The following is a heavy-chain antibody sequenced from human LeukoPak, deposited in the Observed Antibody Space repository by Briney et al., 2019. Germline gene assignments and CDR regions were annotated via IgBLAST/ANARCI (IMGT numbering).Heavy chain of an antibody. CDR2: IYPGDSDT. Sequence: GESLKISCKAPGYSFTTYWIGWVRQMPGKGLEWIGIIYPGDSDTRYSPSFQGQVTISADKSISTAYLQWSSLKASDTAMYYCARQGVYSSTDYWGQGTLVTVSS. CDR3: ARQGVYSSTDY. V-gene: IGHV5-51*01. CDR1: GYSFTTYW. J-gene: IGHJ4*02. D-gene: IGHD6-6*01.